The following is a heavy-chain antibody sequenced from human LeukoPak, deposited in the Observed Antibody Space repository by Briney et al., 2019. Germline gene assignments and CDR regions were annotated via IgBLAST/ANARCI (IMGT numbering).Heavy chain of an antibody. D-gene: IGHD1-26*01. CDR2: FDPEDGET. J-gene: IGHJ6*03. CDR3: ATSGRYRIVGATSPYYYYYYMDV. V-gene: IGHV1-24*01. CDR1: GGTFSSYA. Sequence: GSSVKVSCKASGGTFSSYAISWVRQAPGQGLEWMGGFDPEDGETIYAQKFQGRVTMTEDTSTDTAYMELSSLRSEDTAVYYCATSGRYRIVGATSPYYYYYYMDVWGKGTTVTISS.